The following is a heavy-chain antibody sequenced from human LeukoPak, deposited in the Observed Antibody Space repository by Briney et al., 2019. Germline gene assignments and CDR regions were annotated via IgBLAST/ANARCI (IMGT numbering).Heavy chain of an antibody. J-gene: IGHJ6*02. CDR2: ISSSSSTI. CDR1: GFTFSSYS. V-gene: IGHV3-48*04. CDR3: ARDRYDILTGSYYYYYGMDV. D-gene: IGHD3-9*01. Sequence: PGGSLRLSCAASGFTFSSYSMNWVRQAPGKGLEWVSYISSSSSTIYYADSVKGRFTISRDNAKNSLYLQMNSLRAEDTAVYYCARDRYDILTGSYYYYYGMDVWGQGTTVTVSS.